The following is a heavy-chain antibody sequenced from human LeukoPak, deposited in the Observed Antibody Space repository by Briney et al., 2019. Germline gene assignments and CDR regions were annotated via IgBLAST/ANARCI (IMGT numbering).Heavy chain of an antibody. D-gene: IGHD6-13*01. CDR2: ISGSGGST. V-gene: IGHV3-23*01. Sequence: SGGSLRLSCAASGFTFSSYAMSWVRQAPGKGLEWVSAISGSGGSTYYADSVKGRFTISRDNSKNTLYLQMNSLRAEDTAVYYCAKEPDSSSWYPHFDYWGQGTLVTVSS. CDR3: AKEPDSSSWYPHFDY. J-gene: IGHJ4*02. CDR1: GFTFSSYA.